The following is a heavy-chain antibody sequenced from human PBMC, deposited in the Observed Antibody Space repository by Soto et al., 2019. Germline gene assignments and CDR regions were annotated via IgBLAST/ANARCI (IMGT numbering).Heavy chain of an antibody. CDR1: GFTFSSYE. CDR3: ARASVVVVDGFDS. J-gene: IGHJ4*02. V-gene: IGHV3-48*03. D-gene: IGHD2-15*01. CDR2: ISTSGSTI. Sequence: EVQLVESGGGLVQPGGSLRLSCAASGFTFSSYEMNWVRQAPGKGLEWVSYISTSGSTIYYADSVKCRFTTSRDNAKNSLYLQMNSLRAEDTAVYYCARASVVVVDGFDSWGQGTLVTVSS.